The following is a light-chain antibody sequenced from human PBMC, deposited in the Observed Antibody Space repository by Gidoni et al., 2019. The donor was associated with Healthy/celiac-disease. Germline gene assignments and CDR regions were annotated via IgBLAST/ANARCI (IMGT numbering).Light chain of an antibody. V-gene: IGKV1-39*01. CDR1: QSISSY. Sequence: DIQMTQSPSSLSASVGDRVTITCRASQSISSYLNWYQQKPGKAPKLLMYAASSLQSGVPSRFSGSGSGTDFTLTISSLQPEDFATYYCQQSYSNLWTFGQGTKVEIK. J-gene: IGKJ1*01. CDR3: QQSYSNLWT. CDR2: AAS.